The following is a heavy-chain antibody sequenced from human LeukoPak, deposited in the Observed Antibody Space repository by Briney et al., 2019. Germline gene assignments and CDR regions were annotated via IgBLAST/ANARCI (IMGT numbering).Heavy chain of an antibody. D-gene: IGHD2/OR15-2a*01. Sequence: GGSLRLSCAASGFPFNSYAMNWVRQAPGKGLEWVSVISVSGRSTYYADSVKGRFTISRDSSKSTLYLQMNSLRAEDTAIYYCAKNHDSNTYHTDDAFDIWGQGTMVTVSS. CDR1: GFPFNSYA. CDR3: AKNHDSNTYHTDDAFDI. J-gene: IGHJ3*02. CDR2: ISVSGRST. V-gene: IGHV3-23*01.